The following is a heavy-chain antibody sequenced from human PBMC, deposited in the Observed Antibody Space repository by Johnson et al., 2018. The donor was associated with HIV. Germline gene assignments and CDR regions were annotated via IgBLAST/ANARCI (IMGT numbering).Heavy chain of an antibody. CDR1: GFTFSSYA. Sequence: QVQLVESGGGVVQPGRSLRLSCAASGFTFSSYAMHWVRQAQGKGLEWVAVISYDGSNKYYADSVKGRFTISRDNSKNTLYLQMNSLRAEDTAVYYCAREGDSSGMVFLDAFDIWGQGTMVTVSS. V-gene: IGHV3-30-3*01. J-gene: IGHJ3*02. CDR2: ISYDGSNK. D-gene: IGHD3-22*01. CDR3: AREGDSSGMVFLDAFDI.